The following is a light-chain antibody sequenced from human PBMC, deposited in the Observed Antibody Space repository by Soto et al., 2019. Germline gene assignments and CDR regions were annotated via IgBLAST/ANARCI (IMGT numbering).Light chain of an antibody. J-gene: IGKJ4*01. CDR3: KSYGSSHLT. Sequence: EIVLTQSPGTLSLSPGERATLSCRASQSVSSSFLAWYQQKPGQAPRLLIYGASSRATGIPDRFSGSGSGTHYTLTHSRLEPDDGAVSYCKSYGSSHLTFGGGTKLESK. V-gene: IGKV3-20*01. CDR1: QSVSSSF. CDR2: GAS.